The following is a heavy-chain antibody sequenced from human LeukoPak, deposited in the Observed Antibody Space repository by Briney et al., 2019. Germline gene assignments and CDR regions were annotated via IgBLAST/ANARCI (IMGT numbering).Heavy chain of an antibody. CDR3: ARGGGYGL. CDR1: GGSISSSTYY. V-gene: IGHV4-39*01. Sequence: SETLSLTCSVTGGSISSSTYYWGWIRQPPGKGLEWIASVYYSGSTYYNPSLNSRVTISVDTSKNQFSLKVNSVPAADTAVYYCARGGGYGLWSQGPLVTVPS. J-gene: IGHJ4*02. CDR2: VYYSGST. D-gene: IGHD3-22*01.